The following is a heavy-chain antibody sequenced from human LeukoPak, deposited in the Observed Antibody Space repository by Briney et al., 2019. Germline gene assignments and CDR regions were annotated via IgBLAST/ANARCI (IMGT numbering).Heavy chain of an antibody. J-gene: IGHJ3*02. Sequence: GESLKISCKGSGYSFTSYWIGWVRQMPWKGLEWMGIIYPGDSDTRYRPSFQVQVTISADKSIRTAYRQGISLRASDTAMYYCARPVYYDSSGYYFDDAFDIWGQGTMVTVSS. CDR2: IYPGDSDT. V-gene: IGHV5-51*01. CDR1: GYSFTSYW. CDR3: ARPVYYDSSGYYFDDAFDI. D-gene: IGHD3-22*01.